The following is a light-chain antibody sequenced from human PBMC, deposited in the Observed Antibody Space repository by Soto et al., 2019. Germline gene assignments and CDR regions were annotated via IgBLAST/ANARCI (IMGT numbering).Light chain of an antibody. CDR3: QQYHSLLS. Sequence: EIVLTQSPATLSVSPGERATLSCRASQSVRSNLAWYQQKPGQGPRLLIFGASTRATNIPARFSGSGSGTEFTLTISSLQSEDIATYYCQQYHSLLSFGGGTQVDI. V-gene: IGKV3-15*01. CDR1: QSVRSN. CDR2: GAS. J-gene: IGKJ4*01.